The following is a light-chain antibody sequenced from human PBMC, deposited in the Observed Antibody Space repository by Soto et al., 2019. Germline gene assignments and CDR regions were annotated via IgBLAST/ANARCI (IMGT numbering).Light chain of an antibody. CDR2: AAS. V-gene: IGKV1-27*01. CDR1: QGISNY. J-gene: IGKJ3*01. CDR3: RQYNSAPIT. Sequence: DLQMTQSPSSLSASVGDRVTITCRASQGISNYLAWYQQKPWKVTKLLIYAASTLQSGVTYRFSRSGSGTDFTLTISSLQPEDFATYYCRQYNSAPITFRPGTKVDI.